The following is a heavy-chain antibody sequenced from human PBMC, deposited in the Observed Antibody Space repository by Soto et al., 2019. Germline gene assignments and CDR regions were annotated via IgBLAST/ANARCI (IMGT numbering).Heavy chain of an antibody. V-gene: IGHV3-23*01. CDR3: AKDFKGYCGGDCYSNWFAP. J-gene: IGHJ5*02. CDR1: GFTFSSYA. D-gene: IGHD2-21*02. CDR2: ISGSGGST. Sequence: EVQLLESGGGLVQPGGSLRLSCAASGFTFSSYAMSWVRQAPGKGLEWVSAISGSGGSTYYADSGKGRFTISRDNSKNTLYLKMNSLGAEDTAVYSCAKDFKGYCGGDCYSNWFAPWGKGPLVPVSS.